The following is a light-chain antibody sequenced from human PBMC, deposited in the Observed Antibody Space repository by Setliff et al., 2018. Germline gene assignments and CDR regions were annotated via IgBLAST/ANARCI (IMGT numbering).Light chain of an antibody. CDR3: SSNTNSDTLFV. CDR1: SSDVGGYNY. CDR2: EVT. Sequence: QSALAQPAAVSGSPGQSITISCAGTSSDVGGYNYVSWYQQHPGKAPKLMIYEVTKRPSGVSDRFSGSKSGNTASLTISGLQAEDEADYYCSSNTNSDTLFVFGGGTKVTVL. V-gene: IGLV2-14*01. J-gene: IGLJ2*01.